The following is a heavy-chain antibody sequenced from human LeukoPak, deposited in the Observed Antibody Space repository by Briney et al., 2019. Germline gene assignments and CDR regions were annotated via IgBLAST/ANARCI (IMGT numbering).Heavy chain of an antibody. D-gene: IGHD3-22*01. CDR1: GFTVSSNY. Sequence: GGSLRLSCAASGFTVSSNYMCWVRQAPGKGLEWVSVIYSGGNTYYADSVKGRFTISRDNSKNTLYLQMTSLRAEDTAVYYCARADYYDSSGYNDYWGQGTLVTVSS. CDR2: IYSGGNT. J-gene: IGHJ4*02. V-gene: IGHV3-53*01. CDR3: ARADYYDSSGYNDY.